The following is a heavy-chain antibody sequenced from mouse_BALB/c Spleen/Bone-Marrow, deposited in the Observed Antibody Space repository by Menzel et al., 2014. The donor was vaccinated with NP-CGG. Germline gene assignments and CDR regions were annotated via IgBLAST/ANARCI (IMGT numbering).Heavy chain of an antibody. V-gene: IGHV2-9*02. CDR2: IWVGGST. CDR3: ARGGYDCSGGMDY. CDR1: GFSLTSYG. D-gene: IGHD2-2*01. J-gene: IGHJ4*01. Sequence: VQLQESGPGLVAPSQSLSITCTVSGFSLTSYGVHWVRQPPGKGLEWLGVIWVGGSTSYNSALMSRLSISKDNSKRQVFLKMNSLQTDDTAVTYCARGGYDCSGGMDYWGQGTPVTVSS.